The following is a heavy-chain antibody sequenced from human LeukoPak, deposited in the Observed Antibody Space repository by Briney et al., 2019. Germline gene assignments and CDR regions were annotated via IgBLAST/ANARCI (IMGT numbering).Heavy chain of an antibody. CDR1: GGSISSYY. Sequence: PSETLSLTCTVSGGSISSYYWSWIRQPPGKGLEWIGYIYYSGSTYYNPSLKSRVTISVDTSKNQFSLKLSSVTAADTAVYYCARDGRYSSGWYWFDPWGQGTLVTVSS. CDR3: ARDGRYSSGWYWFDP. CDR2: IYYSGST. J-gene: IGHJ5*02. D-gene: IGHD6-19*01. V-gene: IGHV4-59*01.